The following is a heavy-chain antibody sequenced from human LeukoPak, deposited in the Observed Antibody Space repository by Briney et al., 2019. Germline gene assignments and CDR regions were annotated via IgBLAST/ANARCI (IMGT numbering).Heavy chain of an antibody. J-gene: IGHJ4*02. V-gene: IGHV3-73*01. Sequence: GGFLRLSCATSGFTFSGSAIHWVRQASGKGLEWVGRIRSKANSYATTDVASVRGRFSISRDDSKNTAYLQTNSLKTEDTAVYYCTRPSYDSSVSGVVYWGQGTLVTVSS. CDR1: GFTFSGSA. CDR2: IRSKANSYAT. CDR3: TRPSYDSSVSGVVY. D-gene: IGHD3-22*01.